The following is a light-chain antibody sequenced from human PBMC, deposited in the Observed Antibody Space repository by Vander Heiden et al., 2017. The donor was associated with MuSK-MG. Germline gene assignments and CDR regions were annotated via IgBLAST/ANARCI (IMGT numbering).Light chain of an antibody. CDR3: QQSYGTPRT. CDR1: QSISSY. J-gene: IGKJ1*01. CDR2: AAS. V-gene: IGKV1-39*01. Sequence: DIQMTQSPSSLSASVGDRVTITCRASQSISSYLNWYQQKPGKAPNLLIYAASSLQSGVPSRFSGSGSGTDFTLTISSLQPEDFATYYCQQSYGTPRTFGQGTMVEIK.